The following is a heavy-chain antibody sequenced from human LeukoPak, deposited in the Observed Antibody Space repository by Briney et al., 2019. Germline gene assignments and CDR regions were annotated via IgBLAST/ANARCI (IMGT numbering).Heavy chain of an antibody. D-gene: IGHD3-3*01. CDR2: IRYDGSNK. CDR3: AKDYYDFWSGYYLDAFDI. J-gene: IGHJ3*02. Sequence: GGSLRLSCAASGFTFSSYGMHWVGQAPGKRLEWVAFIRYDGSNKYYADSVKGRFTISRDNSKNTLYLQMNSLRAEDTAVYYCAKDYYDFWSGYYLDAFDIWGQGTMVTVSS. V-gene: IGHV3-30*02. CDR1: GFTFSSYG.